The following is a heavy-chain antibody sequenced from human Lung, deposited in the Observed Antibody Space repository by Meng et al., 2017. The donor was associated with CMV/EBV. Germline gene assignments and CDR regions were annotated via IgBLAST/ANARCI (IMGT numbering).Heavy chain of an antibody. J-gene: IGHJ4*02. Sequence: LTCAASGFTFSSYSMNWVRQAPGKGLEWVSSISSSSSYIYYADSVKGRFTISRDNAKNSLYLQMNSLRAEDTAVYYCARDLYDFWSGWSYWGQGTLVTVSS. CDR2: ISSSSSYI. CDR1: GFTFSSYS. CDR3: ARDLYDFWSGWSY. V-gene: IGHV3-21*01. D-gene: IGHD3-3*01.